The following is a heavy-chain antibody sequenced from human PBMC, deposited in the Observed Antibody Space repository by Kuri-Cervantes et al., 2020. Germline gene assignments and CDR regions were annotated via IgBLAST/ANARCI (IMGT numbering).Heavy chain of an antibody. V-gene: IGHV4-61*08. CDR1: GGSISSGGYS. CDR2: IYYSGST. J-gene: IGHJ6*02. Sequence: GSLRLSCAVSGGSISSGGYSWSWIRQPPGKGLEWIGYIYYSGSTNYNPSLKSRVTISVDTSKNQFSLKLSSVTAADTAVYYCARSVRYSSSWLYYYYYGMDVWGQGTTVTVSS. D-gene: IGHD6-13*01. CDR3: ARSVRYSSSWLYYYYYGMDV.